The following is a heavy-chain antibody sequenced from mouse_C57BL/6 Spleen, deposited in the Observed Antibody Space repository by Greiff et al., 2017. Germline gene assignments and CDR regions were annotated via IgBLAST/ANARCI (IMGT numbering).Heavy chain of an antibody. Sequence: VQLVESGPGLVKPSQSLFLTCSITGFPITSGYYWIWIRQSPGKPLEWMGYITHSGETFYNPSLQSPISITRETSKNQFFLQLNSVTTEDTAMYYCAGGGYYEGAMDYWGQGTSVTVSS. CDR2: ITHSGET. J-gene: IGHJ4*01. CDR1: GFPITSGYY. CDR3: AGGGYYEGAMDY. V-gene: IGHV12-3*01. D-gene: IGHD2-3*01.